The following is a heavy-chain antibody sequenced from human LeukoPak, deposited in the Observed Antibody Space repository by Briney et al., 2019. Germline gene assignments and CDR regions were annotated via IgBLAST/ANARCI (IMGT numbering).Heavy chain of an antibody. D-gene: IGHD3-10*01. CDR3: ARGDTMKRGVTQHFDY. V-gene: IGHV4-31*03. CDR2: ISYSGST. J-gene: IGHJ4*02. Sequence: SQTLSLTCTVSGDSISSGDYYWTWIRQHPGKGLEWIGYISYSGSTYYNPSLRSRVTISVDSSKNQFSLNLSSVTAADTAVYYCARGDTMKRGVTQHFDYWGQGTLVTVSS. CDR1: GDSISSGDYY.